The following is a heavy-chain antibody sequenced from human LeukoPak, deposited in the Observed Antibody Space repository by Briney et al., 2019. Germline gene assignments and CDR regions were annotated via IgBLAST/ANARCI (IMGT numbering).Heavy chain of an antibody. D-gene: IGHD3-3*01. J-gene: IGHJ4*02. CDR2: IIPMFGTA. Sequence: GASVKVSCKASGYTFTSYAMNWVRQAPGQGLEWMGGIIPMFGTANYAQKFQGRVTINTDESTSTAYMELSSLRSEDTAVYYCARGDPDSVYDFWSGYYIDWGQGTLVTVSS. CDR3: ARGDPDSVYDFWSGYYID. CDR1: GYTFTSYA. V-gene: IGHV1-69*05.